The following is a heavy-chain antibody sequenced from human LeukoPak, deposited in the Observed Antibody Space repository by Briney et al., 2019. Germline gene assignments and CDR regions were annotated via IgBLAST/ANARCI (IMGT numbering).Heavy chain of an antibody. J-gene: IGHJ3*02. CDR2: IYYSGST. Sequence: SETLSLTCTVSGGSVSSYYWSWIRQPPGKGLEWIGYIYYSGSTNYNSSFKSRVSISIDTSKNQFSLRLSSVTAADTAVYYCARDVRAYSTSSSAFDIWGQGTMVTVSS. CDR1: GGSVSSYY. V-gene: IGHV4-59*02. CDR3: ARDVRAYSTSSSAFDI. D-gene: IGHD6-6*01.